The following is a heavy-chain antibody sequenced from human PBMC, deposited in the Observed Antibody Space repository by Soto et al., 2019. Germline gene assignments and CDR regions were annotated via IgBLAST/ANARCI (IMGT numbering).Heavy chain of an antibody. Sequence: SVKVSCKASGGTFSSYAISWVRQAPGQGLEWMGGIIPIFGTANYAQKFQGRVTITADESTSTAYMELSSLRSEDTAVYYCARGGWLQAPIDHWGQGTLDTVSS. CDR3: ARGGWLQAPIDH. V-gene: IGHV1-69*13. CDR2: IIPIFGTA. CDR1: GGTFSSYA. J-gene: IGHJ4*02. D-gene: IGHD5-12*01.